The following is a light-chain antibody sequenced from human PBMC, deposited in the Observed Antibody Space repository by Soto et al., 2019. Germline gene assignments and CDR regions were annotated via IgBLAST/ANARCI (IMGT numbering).Light chain of an antibody. V-gene: IGKV1-5*03. CDR3: QQYDSYPRT. J-gene: IGKJ1*01. CDR2: KAS. Sequence: DIQMTQSPSTLSASVGDRVTITCRASQSISSWLAWYQQKPGKAPNLLIYKASSLESGVPARFSGSGSATEFTLTISSLQPDDFATYYCQQYDSYPRTFGQGTKVEIK. CDR1: QSISSW.